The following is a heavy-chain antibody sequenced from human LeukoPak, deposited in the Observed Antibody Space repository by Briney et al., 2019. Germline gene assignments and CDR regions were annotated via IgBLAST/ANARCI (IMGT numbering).Heavy chain of an antibody. V-gene: IGHV3-15*01. D-gene: IGHD3-16*02. CDR2: IKSKTDGGTT. CDR3: TTRVMITFGGVIDPDY. Sequence: GGSLRLPCAASGFTFSNAWMSWVRQAPGKGLEWVGRIKSKTDGGTTDYAAPVKGRFTISRDDSKDTLYLQMNSLKTEDTAVYYCTTRVMITFGGVIDPDYWGQGTLVTVSS. CDR1: GFTFSNAW. J-gene: IGHJ4*02.